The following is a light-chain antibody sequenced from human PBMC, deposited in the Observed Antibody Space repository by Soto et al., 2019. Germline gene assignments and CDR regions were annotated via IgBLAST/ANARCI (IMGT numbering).Light chain of an antibody. V-gene: IGLV2-14*02. CDR2: EGS. Sequence: QPVLTQPASVSGSPGQSITISCTGTSSDVGSYNLVSWYQQHPGKAPKLMIYEGSKRPSGVSNRFSGSKSGNTASLTISGLQAEDEADYYCSSHTSTSTWVFGAGTKLTVL. CDR3: SSHTSTSTWV. J-gene: IGLJ3*02. CDR1: SSDVGSYNL.